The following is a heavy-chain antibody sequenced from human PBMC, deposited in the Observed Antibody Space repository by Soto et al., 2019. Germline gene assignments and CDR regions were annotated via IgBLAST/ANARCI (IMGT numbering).Heavy chain of an antibody. CDR2: ISANGGRA. D-gene: IGHD6-19*01. CDR3: ASWVIALGGTGYFRH. V-gene: IGHV3-23*01. Sequence: GGSLRLSCAASGFTFASHALSWVRQAPRKGLEWVSGISANGGRANYADSVKGRFSLSRDNSKNTTFLQMDSLTAEDTAIYYCASWVIALGGTGYFRHWGQGTLVTASS. J-gene: IGHJ1*01. CDR1: GFTFASHA.